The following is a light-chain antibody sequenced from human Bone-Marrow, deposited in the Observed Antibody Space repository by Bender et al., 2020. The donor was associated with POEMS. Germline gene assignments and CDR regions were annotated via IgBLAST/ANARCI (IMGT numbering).Light chain of an antibody. J-gene: IGLJ1*01. V-gene: IGLV2-8*01. CDR3: SSHAGRNHFCV. CDR2: EVT. Sequence: QSALTQPPSASGSPGQSVTISCSGTSSDVGGYNSVYWYQQYPGQAPKLIIYEVTKRPSGVPDRFSGSKSGNTASLTVSGLRAEDEADYYCSSHAGRNHFCVFGSGTRVTVL. CDR1: SSDVGGYNS.